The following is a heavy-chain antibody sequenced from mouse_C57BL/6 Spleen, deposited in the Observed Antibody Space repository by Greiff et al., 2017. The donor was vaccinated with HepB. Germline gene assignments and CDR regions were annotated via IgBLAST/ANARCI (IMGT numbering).Heavy chain of an antibody. CDR1: GYSITSGYY. V-gene: IGHV3-6*01. J-gene: IGHJ3*01. CDR3: AREGHDHAWFAY. Sequence: ESGPGLVKPSQSLSLTCSVTGYSITSGYYWNWIRQFPGNKLEWMGYISYDGSNNYNPSLKNRISITRDTSKNQFFLKLNSVTTEDTATYYCAREGHDHAWFAYWGQGTLVTVSA. D-gene: IGHD2-3*01. CDR2: ISYDGSN.